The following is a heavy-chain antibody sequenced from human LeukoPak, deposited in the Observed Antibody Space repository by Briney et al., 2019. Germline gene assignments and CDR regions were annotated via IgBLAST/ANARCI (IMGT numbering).Heavy chain of an antibody. J-gene: IGHJ4*02. CDR3: ARRARYYGSGSYSGISDY. Sequence: ASVKVSCKASGYTFTGYYMHWVRQAPGQGLEWMGWINPNSGGTNYAQKFQGRVTMTRDTSISTAYMELSWLRSDDTAVYYCARRARYYGSGSYSGISDYWGQGTLVTVSS. CDR1: GYTFTGYY. CDR2: INPNSGGT. V-gene: IGHV1-2*02. D-gene: IGHD3-10*01.